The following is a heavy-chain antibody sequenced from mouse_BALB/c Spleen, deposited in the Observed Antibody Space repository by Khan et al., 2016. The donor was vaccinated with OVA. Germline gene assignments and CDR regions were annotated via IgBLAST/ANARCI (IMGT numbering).Heavy chain of an antibody. Sequence: EVQLVESGPGLVKPSQSLSLTCTVTGYSITSGYGRNLIRQFAGNLLEWMGYISYSGSTNYNPSLKSRISITRDTSKNQFFLQLNSVTTEDTAACYCARTARIKYWGQGTTLTVSS. D-gene: IGHD1-2*01. CDR1: GYSITSGYG. CDR3: ARTARIKY. J-gene: IGHJ2*01. V-gene: IGHV3-2*02. CDR2: ISYSGST.